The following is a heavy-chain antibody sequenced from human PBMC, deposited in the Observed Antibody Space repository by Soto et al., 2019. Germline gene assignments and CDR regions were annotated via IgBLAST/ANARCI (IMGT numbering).Heavy chain of an antibody. CDR2: INHSGST. Sequence: PSETLSLTCAVYGGSFSGYYWSWIRQPPGKGLEWIGEINHSGSTNYNPSLKSRVTISVDTSKNQFSLKLSSVTAADTAVYYCASYYSMVPGYSWFDPWGQGTLVTVSS. D-gene: IGHD6-13*01. CDR3: ASYYSMVPGYSWFDP. CDR1: GGSFSGYY. V-gene: IGHV4-34*01. J-gene: IGHJ5*02.